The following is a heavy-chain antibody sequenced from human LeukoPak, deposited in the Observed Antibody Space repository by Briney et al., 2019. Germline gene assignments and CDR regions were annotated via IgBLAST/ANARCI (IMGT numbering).Heavy chain of an antibody. Sequence: SETLSLTCTVSGGSISSSSYYWGWIRQPPGKGLEWIGSIYYSGSAYYNPSLKSRVTISVDTSKNQFSLKLSSVTAADTAVYYCARRVRAQGNNWFDPWGQGTLVTVSS. CDR3: ARRVRAQGNNWFDP. D-gene: IGHD2-2*01. CDR1: GGSISSSSYY. CDR2: IYYSGSA. V-gene: IGHV4-39*01. J-gene: IGHJ5*02.